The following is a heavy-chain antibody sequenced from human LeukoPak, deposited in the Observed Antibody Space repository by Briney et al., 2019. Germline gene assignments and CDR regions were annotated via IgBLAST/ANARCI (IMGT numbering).Heavy chain of an antibody. V-gene: IGHV3-33*01. CDR2: IWYDGSNK. CDR1: GFTFSSYG. CDR3: ATYDSSGYYGY. D-gene: IGHD3-22*01. J-gene: IGHJ4*02. Sequence: GGSLRLSCAASGFTFSSYGMHWVRQAPGKGLEWVAVIWYDGSNKYYADSVKSRFTISRDNSKNTLYLQMNSLRAEDTAVYYCATYDSSGYYGYWGQGTLVTVSS.